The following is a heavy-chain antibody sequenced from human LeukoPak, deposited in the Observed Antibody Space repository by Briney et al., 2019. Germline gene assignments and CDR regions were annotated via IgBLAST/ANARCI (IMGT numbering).Heavy chain of an antibody. D-gene: IGHD3-9*01. J-gene: IGHJ4*02. CDR1: GFTFSSYG. V-gene: IGHV3-23*01. CDR2: ISGSGGST. CDR3: AKDVPPYYDILTGYWGYYFDY. Sequence: GGSLRLSCAASGFTFSSYGMSWVRQAPGKGLEWVSAISGSGGSTYYADSVKGRFTISRDNSKNTLYLQMNSLRAEDTAVYYCAKDVPPYYDILTGYWGYYFDYWGQGTLVTVSS.